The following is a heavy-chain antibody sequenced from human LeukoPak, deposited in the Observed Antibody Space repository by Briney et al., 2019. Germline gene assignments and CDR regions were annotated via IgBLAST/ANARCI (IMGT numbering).Heavy chain of an antibody. D-gene: IGHD2-8*02. Sequence: SETLSLTCAVSGVSISSGGYSWSWLRQPPGKGLEWIGYIYHSGSTYYNPSLKSRVTISVDRSKNQFSLKLSSVTAADTAVYYCARFDGGVFDYWGQGTLVTVSS. CDR2: IYHSGST. CDR1: GVSISSGGYS. CDR3: ARFDGGVFDY. J-gene: IGHJ4*02. V-gene: IGHV4-30-2*01.